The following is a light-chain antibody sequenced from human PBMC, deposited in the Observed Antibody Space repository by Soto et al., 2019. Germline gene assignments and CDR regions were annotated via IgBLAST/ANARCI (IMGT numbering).Light chain of an antibody. J-gene: IGLJ2*01. CDR1: SSDVGGYNY. Sequence: QSALTQPASVSGSPGQSITISCTGTSSDVGGYNYVSWYQQHPGKAPKLMIYEVSNRPSGVSNRFSGSKSGNTASLTISGLQAEDEAEYYCSSYTSSSTLDFGGGTKLTVL. CDR2: EVS. CDR3: SSYTSSSTLD. V-gene: IGLV2-14*01.